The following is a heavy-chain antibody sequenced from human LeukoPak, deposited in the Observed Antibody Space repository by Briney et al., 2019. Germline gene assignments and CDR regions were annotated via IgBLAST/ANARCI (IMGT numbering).Heavy chain of an antibody. V-gene: IGHV4-34*12. D-gene: IGHD5-24*01. CDR2: VFDGKTT. CDR1: GESLNYYY. Sequence: SDTLSLTCTVYGESLNYYYWSWIRQSPEKGLEWIGEVFDGKTTNYNPSLKSRVTISAVTSSNQFSLNLKSVTAADTAVYYCASGAWATRLHSWAQGTLVIVSS. J-gene: IGHJ4*02. CDR3: ASGAWATRLHS.